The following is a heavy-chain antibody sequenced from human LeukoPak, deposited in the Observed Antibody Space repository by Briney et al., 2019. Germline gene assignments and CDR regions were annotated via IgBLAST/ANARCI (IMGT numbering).Heavy chain of an antibody. V-gene: IGHV3-66*01. Sequence: PGGSLRLSCAASGLTVSSTYMSWVRQTPGKGLEWVSVIYSGGSTYYADSVKGRFTISRDNSKNTLYLQMNSLRAEDTAVYYCARGGVTGAWDYWGQGILVTLSS. D-gene: IGHD1-26*01. J-gene: IGHJ4*02. CDR3: ARGGVTGAWDY. CDR2: IYSGGST. CDR1: GLTVSSTY.